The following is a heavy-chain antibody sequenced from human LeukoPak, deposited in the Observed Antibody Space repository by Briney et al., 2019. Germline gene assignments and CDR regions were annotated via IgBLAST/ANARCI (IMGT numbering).Heavy chain of an antibody. CDR1: GGSISTYY. D-gene: IGHD3-22*01. CDR2: IYTSGST. V-gene: IGHV4-4*09. Sequence: SETLSLTCTVSGGSISTYYWSWIRQPPGKGLEWIGYIYTSGSTNYNPSLKSRVTISGDASKNQFSLKLSSVTAADTAVYYCARLSDSSSGLFDYWGQGTLVTVSS. CDR3: ARLSDSSSGLFDY. J-gene: IGHJ4*02.